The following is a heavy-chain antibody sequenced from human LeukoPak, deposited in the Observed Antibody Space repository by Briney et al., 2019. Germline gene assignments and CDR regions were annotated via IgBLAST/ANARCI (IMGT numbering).Heavy chain of an antibody. V-gene: IGHV3-66*01. CDR2: IHSGGRT. Sequence: GGSLRLSCAASGFSVSNNYLSWVRQPPGKGLEWVSVIHSGGRTKYADSVRDRFTISRDTAKNTVYLQMNSLRVDDTAAYYCARPGSASGYWVHWGQGTLVTVSP. D-gene: IGHD3-3*01. CDR1: GFSVSNNY. CDR3: ARPGSASGYWVH. J-gene: IGHJ4*02.